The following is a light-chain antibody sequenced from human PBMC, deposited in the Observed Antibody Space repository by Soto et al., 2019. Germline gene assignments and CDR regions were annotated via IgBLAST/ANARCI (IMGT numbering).Light chain of an antibody. CDR2: DAS. CDR3: QQTYTVPRT. V-gene: IGKV1-39*01. J-gene: IGKJ2*01. CDR1: QSISTT. Sequence: DIQMTQSPSSLSASVGERATITCRASQSISTTLCWFQQKPGRAPKLLISDASTLQSGVPSRFSGSGFGTDFTLTISSLQPEDFAVYYCQQTYTVPRTFGQGTNLDIK.